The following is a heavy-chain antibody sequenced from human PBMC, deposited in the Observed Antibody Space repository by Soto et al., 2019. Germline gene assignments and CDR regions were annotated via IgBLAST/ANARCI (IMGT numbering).Heavy chain of an antibody. J-gene: IGHJ6*02. CDR1: CFTFRNYG. D-gene: IGHD3-10*01. CDR3: ASDYGAVTRIHFMYYYALDV. Sequence: SSVKVSCKSSCFTFRNYGLNWVRQAPGQGLEWMGWVSANNGHTNYAQNLQGRVSMTTDTSTSTAYMELRGLTFDDTAVYYWASDYGAVTRIHFMYYYALDVGGQGTT. V-gene: IGHV1-18*01. CDR2: VSANNGHT.